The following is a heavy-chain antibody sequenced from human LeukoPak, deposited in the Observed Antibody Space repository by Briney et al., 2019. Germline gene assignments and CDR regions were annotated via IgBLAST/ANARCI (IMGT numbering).Heavy chain of an antibody. CDR1: GYTFTSYA. CDR3: ASGYSIDFWSGYFDY. Sequence: ASVKFSCKASGYTFTSYAMHWVRQAPGQGLEWMGIINPSGGSTNYAQKFQGRVTITADESTSTAYMELSSLRSEDTAVYYCASGYSIDFWSGYFDYWGQGTLVTVSS. D-gene: IGHD3-3*01. J-gene: IGHJ4*02. CDR2: INPSGGST. V-gene: IGHV1-46*01.